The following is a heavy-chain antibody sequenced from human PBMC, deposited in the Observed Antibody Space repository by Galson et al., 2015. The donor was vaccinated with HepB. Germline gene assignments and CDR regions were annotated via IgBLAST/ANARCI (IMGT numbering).Heavy chain of an antibody. D-gene: IGHD1-26*01. V-gene: IGHV1-2*02. J-gene: IGHJ4*02. CDR2: INPNSGGT. CDR1: GYTFTGYY. Sequence: SVKVSCKASGYTFTGYYMHWVRQAPGQGLEWMGWINPNSGGTNYAQKFQGRVTMTRDTSISTAYMELSRLRSDDTAVYYCARTLGSRGWSNYWGQGTLVTVSS. CDR3: ARTLGSRGWSNY.